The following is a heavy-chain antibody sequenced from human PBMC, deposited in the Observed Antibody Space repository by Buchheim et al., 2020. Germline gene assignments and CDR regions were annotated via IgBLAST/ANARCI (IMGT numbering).Heavy chain of an antibody. CDR2: ISSSCSTI. D-gene: IGHD1-7*01. CDR1: GFTFRSYE. J-gene: IGHJ4*02. Sequence: EVQLVESGGGLVQPGGSLRLSCAASGFTFRSYELNWVRQAPGKGLAWVSYISSSCSTIYYVDSVKGRFTISSDNPHNSLYLQMNSLRAEDTAVYYCARNWNYGFDYWGQGTL. V-gene: IGHV3-48*03. CDR3: ARNWNYGFDY.